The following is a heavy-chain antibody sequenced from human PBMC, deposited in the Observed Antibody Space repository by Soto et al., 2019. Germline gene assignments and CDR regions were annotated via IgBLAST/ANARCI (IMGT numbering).Heavy chain of an antibody. D-gene: IGHD3-10*01. CDR3: TPILWFGELDY. J-gene: IGHJ4*02. CDR2: ISGSGGST. CDR1: GFTFSSYA. V-gene: IGHV3-23*01. Sequence: EVQLLESGGGLVQPGGSPRLSCAASGFTFSSYAMSWVRQAPGKGLEWVSAISGSGGSTYYADSVKGRFTISRDNSKNTLNLQMNSLRAEYTAVYYCTPILWFGELDYWGQGTLVTVSS.